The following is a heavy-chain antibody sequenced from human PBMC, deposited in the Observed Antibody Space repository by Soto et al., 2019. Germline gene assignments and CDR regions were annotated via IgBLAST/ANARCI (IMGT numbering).Heavy chain of an antibody. V-gene: IGHV1-69*13. CDR1: GGTFSTYA. CDR2: IIPIFGTA. CDR3: AKDNRVAPHSSSNFDY. J-gene: IGHJ4*02. Sequence: SVKVSCKASGGTFSTYAISWVRQAPGQGLEWMGGIIPIFGTANYAQKFQGRVTLYLQMNSLRAEDTAVYYCAKDNRVAPHSSSNFDYWGQGTLVTVSS. D-gene: IGHD6-6*01.